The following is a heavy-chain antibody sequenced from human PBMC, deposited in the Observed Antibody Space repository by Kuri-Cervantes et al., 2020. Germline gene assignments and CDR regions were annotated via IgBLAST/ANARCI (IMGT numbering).Heavy chain of an antibody. Sequence: ESLKISCAVYGGSFSGYYWCWIRQPPGKGLEWIGSIYHSGSTYYNPSLKSRVTISVDTSKNQFSLKLSSVTAADTAVYYYARQARYDSSGPFDPWGQGTLVTVSS. V-gene: IGHV4-34*01. D-gene: IGHD3-22*01. J-gene: IGHJ5*02. CDR3: ARQARYDSSGPFDP. CDR2: IYHSGST. CDR1: GGSFSGYY.